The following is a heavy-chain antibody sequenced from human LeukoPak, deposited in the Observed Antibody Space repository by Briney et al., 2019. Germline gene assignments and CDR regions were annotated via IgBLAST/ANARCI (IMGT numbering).Heavy chain of an antibody. V-gene: IGHV1-18*01. Sequence: GASVKVSCKASGYTFTSYGISWVRQAPGQGLEWMGWISAYNGNTNYAQKLQGRVTMTTDTSTSTAYMELRSLRSDDTAVYYCARDLGLWFGEFSRYYYGMDVWGQGTTVTVSS. D-gene: IGHD3-10*01. CDR1: GYTFTSYG. CDR3: ARDLGLWFGEFSRYYYGMDV. CDR2: ISAYNGNT. J-gene: IGHJ6*02.